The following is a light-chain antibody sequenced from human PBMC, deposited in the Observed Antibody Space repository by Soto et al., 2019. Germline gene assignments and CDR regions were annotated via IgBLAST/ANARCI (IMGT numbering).Light chain of an antibody. Sequence: DIQMTQSPSSLSASVGDRVTITCQASHDISSYLNWYQQKPVKAPKLLIYAASSLQSGVPSRFSGSGSGTDFTLTISSLQPEDFATYYCQQSYSTPITFAQGTRLEIK. CDR3: QQSYSTPIT. V-gene: IGKV1-39*01. CDR2: AAS. J-gene: IGKJ5*01. CDR1: HDISSY.